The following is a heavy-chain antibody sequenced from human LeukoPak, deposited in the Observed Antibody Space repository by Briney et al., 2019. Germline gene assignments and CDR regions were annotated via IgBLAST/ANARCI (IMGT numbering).Heavy chain of an antibody. Sequence: PSETLSLTCTVSGGSISSYYWSWIRQPPGKGLEWIGYIYYSGSTNYNPSLESRVTISVDTSKNQFSLKLSSVTAADTAVYYCARHGTGGYSYGVVFYYMDVWGKGTTVTVSS. CDR3: ARHGTGGYSYGVVFYYMDV. J-gene: IGHJ6*03. V-gene: IGHV4-59*08. D-gene: IGHD5-18*01. CDR2: IYYSGST. CDR1: GGSISSYY.